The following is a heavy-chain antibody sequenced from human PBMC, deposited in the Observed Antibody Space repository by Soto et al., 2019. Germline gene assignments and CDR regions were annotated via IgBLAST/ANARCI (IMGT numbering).Heavy chain of an antibody. V-gene: IGHV3-48*02. CDR1: GFTFSSYS. J-gene: IGHJ3*02. CDR2: ISLNSNTI. Sequence: EVQLVESGGGLVQPGESLRLSCTASGFTFSSYSMNWVRQAPGKGLEWVSYISLNSNTIYYADSVKGRFTISRDNAKNSLYLQMNSLRDEDTAVYYCARSAFDIWGQGTMVTGS. CDR3: ARSAFDI.